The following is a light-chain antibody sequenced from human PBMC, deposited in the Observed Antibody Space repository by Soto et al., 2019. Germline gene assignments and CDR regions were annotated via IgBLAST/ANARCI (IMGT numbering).Light chain of an antibody. J-gene: IGKJ1*01. CDR1: QSISSW. CDR2: DAS. V-gene: IGKV1-5*01. CDR3: RQYNSYYPT. Sequence: DIQMTQSPSTLSASVGDRVTITCRASQSISSWLAWYQQKPGKAPKLLIYDASSLESGVPTRFSVRGSGTEFTLTTSSLQPDDFATYYCRQYNSYYPTFGQGTKVEIK.